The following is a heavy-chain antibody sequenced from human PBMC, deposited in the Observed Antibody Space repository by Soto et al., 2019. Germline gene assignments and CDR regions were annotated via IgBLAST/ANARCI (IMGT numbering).Heavy chain of an antibody. V-gene: IGHV4-39*01. CDR3: ASSGDFQDYYYYYGMDV. D-gene: IGHD4-17*01. Sequence: SETLSLTCTVSGGSISSSSYYWGWIRQPPGKGLEWIGSNYYSGSTYYNPSLKSRVTISVDTSKNQFSLKLSSVTAADTAVYYCASSGDFQDYYYYYGMDVWGQGTTVTVSS. CDR1: GGSISSSSYY. J-gene: IGHJ6*02. CDR2: NYYSGST.